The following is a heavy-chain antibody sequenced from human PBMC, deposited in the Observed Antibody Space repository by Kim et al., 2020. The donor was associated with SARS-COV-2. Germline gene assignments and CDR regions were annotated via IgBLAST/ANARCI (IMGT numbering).Heavy chain of an antibody. Sequence: GGSLRLSCTASGFTFGDYAMSWFRQAPGKGLGWVGFIRSKAYGGTTEYAASVKGRFTISRDDSKSIAYLPMNSLKTEDTAVYYCTRDVGGYSSGWYSDYWGQGTLVTVSS. CDR1: GFTFGDYA. D-gene: IGHD6-19*01. J-gene: IGHJ4*02. V-gene: IGHV3-49*03. CDR3: TRDVGGYSSGWYSDY. CDR2: IRSKAYGGTT.